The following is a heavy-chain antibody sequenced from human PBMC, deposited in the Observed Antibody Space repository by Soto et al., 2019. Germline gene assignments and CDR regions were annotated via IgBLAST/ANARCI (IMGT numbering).Heavy chain of an antibody. CDR3: AKDRGHKVGARPRHYYYYGMDV. J-gene: IGHJ6*02. Sequence: GGSLRLSCAASGFTFSSYGMHWVRQAPGKGLEWVAVISYDGSNKYYADSVKGRFTISRDNSKNTLYLQMNSLRAEDTAVYYCAKDRGHKVGARPRHYYYYGMDVWGQGTTVTVSS. CDR2: ISYDGSNK. CDR1: GFTFSSYG. V-gene: IGHV3-30*18. D-gene: IGHD1-26*01.